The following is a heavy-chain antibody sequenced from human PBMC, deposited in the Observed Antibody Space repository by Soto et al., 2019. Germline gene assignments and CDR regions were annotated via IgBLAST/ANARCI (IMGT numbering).Heavy chain of an antibody. V-gene: IGHV3-30*18. CDR1: GFTFSSYG. CDR3: AKDSNAWGVNLPFDY. D-gene: IGHD3-16*01. CDR2: ISYDGSNK. Sequence: GGSLRLSCAASGFTFSSYGMHWVRQAPGKGLEWVAVISYDGSNKYYADSVKGRFTISRDNSKNTLYLQMNSLRAEDTAVYYCAKDSNAWGVNLPFDYWGQGTLVTVSS. J-gene: IGHJ4*02.